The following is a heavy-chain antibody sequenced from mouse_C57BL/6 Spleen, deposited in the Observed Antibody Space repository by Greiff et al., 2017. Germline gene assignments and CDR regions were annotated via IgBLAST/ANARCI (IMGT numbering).Heavy chain of an antibody. J-gene: IGHJ4*01. CDR1: GYTFTSYW. V-gene: IGHV1-69*01. CDR2: IDPSDSYT. Sequence: QVQLQQPGAELVMPGASVKLSCKASGYTFTSYWMHWVKQRPGQGLEWIGEIDPSDSYTNYNQKFKGKSTLTVDKSSSTAYMQLSSLTSEDSSVYYGARGIYYGNYEAMDYWGQGTSVTVSS. D-gene: IGHD2-1*01. CDR3: ARGIYYGNYEAMDY.